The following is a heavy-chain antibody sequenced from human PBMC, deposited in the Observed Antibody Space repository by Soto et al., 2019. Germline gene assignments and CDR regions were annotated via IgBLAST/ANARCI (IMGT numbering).Heavy chain of an antibody. Sequence: ASVKVSCKASGYTFTSYDINWVRQATGQGLEWMGWMNPNSGNTGYAQKFQGRVTMTRNTSISTAYMELSSLRSEDTAVYYCARGSSLLEWLAHDYWGQGTLVTVSS. CDR2: MNPNSGNT. CDR3: ARGSSLLEWLAHDY. D-gene: IGHD3-3*01. J-gene: IGHJ4*02. V-gene: IGHV1-8*01. CDR1: GYTFTSYD.